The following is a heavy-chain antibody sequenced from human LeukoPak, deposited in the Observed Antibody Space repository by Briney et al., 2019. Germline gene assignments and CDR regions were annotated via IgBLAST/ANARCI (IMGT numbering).Heavy chain of an antibody. D-gene: IGHD5-18*01. J-gene: IGHJ4*02. Sequence: GGSLRLSCAASGFTFSSYAMNWVRQAPGKAREWVSYISSSGSTIYYADSLKGRFTISRDNAKNSLYLQMNSLRTEDTAVYYCASGYRSGADYWGQGTLVTVSS. CDR3: ASGYRSGADY. CDR1: GFTFSSYA. V-gene: IGHV3-48*03. CDR2: ISSSGSTI.